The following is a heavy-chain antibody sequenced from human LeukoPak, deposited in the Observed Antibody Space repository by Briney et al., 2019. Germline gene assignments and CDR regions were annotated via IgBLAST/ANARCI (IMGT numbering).Heavy chain of an antibody. V-gene: IGHV4-59*01. CDR3: ARDAEGVHYFDY. CDR1: GGSISSYY. Sequence: SETLSLTCTASGGSISSYYLSWIRQPPGKGLEWIGYIYYSGSTNYNPSLKSRVTISVDTSKNQFSLKLSSVTAADTAVYYCARDAEGVHYFDYWGQGTLVTVSS. J-gene: IGHJ4*02. CDR2: IYYSGST.